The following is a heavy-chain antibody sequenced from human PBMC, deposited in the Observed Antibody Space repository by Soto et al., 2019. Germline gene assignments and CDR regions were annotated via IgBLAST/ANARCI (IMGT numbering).Heavy chain of an antibody. V-gene: IGHV3-23*01. CDR1: GFTFSGYA. J-gene: IGHJ4*02. D-gene: IGHD1-26*01. CDR3: EKDTPVSGNYQTLDY. CDR2: LTPGGETT. Sequence: EVQLLESGGGLVQPGGSLRLSCAASGFTFSGYAMTWVRQAPGKGLEWVSALTPGGETTHYIDSVKGRFTISRENAKNTMYMQMNSLTAADTAVTYCEKDTPVSGNYQTLDYWGQGTLVAVSS.